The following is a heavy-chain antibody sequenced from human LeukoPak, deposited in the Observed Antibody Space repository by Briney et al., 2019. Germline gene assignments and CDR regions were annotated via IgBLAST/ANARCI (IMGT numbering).Heavy chain of an antibody. CDR3: ARGKSGYDYGLDS. D-gene: IGHD5-12*01. J-gene: IGHJ4*02. CDR2: LIPVFGVT. Sequence: SVKDSCKASGGTFSSHAISWVRRTPGQGLEWMGGLIPVFGVTNYAQKFQGRVTITTDESTTTGYLELRNLRSDDTAVYYCARGKSGYDYGLDSWGQGALVIVSS. CDR1: GGTFSSHA. V-gene: IGHV1-69*05.